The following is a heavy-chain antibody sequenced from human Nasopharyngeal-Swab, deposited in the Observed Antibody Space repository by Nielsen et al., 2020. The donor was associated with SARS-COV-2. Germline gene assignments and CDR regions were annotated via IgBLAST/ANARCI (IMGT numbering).Heavy chain of an antibody. CDR2: ISSSSSYI. D-gene: IGHD6-19*01. Sequence: WIRQPPGKELEWVSSISSSSSYIYYADSVKGRFTISRDNAKNSLYLQMNSLRAEDTAVYYCARDLGYSSGWSGGGDGFDIWGQGTMVTVSS. J-gene: IGHJ3*02. V-gene: IGHV3-21*01. CDR3: ARDLGYSSGWSGGGDGFDI.